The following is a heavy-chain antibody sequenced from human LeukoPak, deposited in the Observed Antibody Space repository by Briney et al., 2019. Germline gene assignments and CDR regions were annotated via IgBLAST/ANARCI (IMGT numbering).Heavy chain of an antibody. Sequence: GGSLRLSCAASGFTFDSYAVTWVRQAPGKGLEWVSVISGSGGSTYYADSVKGRFTIFRDNSKNTLFLRMNSLRPEDTAVYYCAKDPGGSFNYFFDHWGQGTLVTVSS. CDR2: ISGSGGST. V-gene: IGHV3-23*01. CDR1: GFTFDSYA. J-gene: IGHJ4*02. CDR3: AKDPGGSFNYFFDH. D-gene: IGHD1-26*01.